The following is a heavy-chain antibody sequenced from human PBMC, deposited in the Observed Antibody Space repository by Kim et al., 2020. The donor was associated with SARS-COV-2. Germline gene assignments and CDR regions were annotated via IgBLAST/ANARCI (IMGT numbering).Heavy chain of an antibody. V-gene: IGHV3-64*01. CDR2: ISNDGINI. J-gene: IGHJ3*02. Sequence: GGSLRLSCVASGFTFSNYAMHWVRQAPGQGLEYVSAISNDGINIFYANSVKGRFMISRDNSRNTLFLQMGSLSAEDMAVYYCARDDYYDQSGDAFDIWG. CDR3: ARDDYYDQSGDAFDI. CDR1: GFTFSNYA. D-gene: IGHD3-22*01.